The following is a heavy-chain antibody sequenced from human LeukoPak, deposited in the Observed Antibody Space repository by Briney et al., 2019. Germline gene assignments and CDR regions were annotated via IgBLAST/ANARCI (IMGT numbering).Heavy chain of an antibody. CDR2: IYHSGST. V-gene: IGHV4-38-2*02. Sequence: SETLSLTCTVSGYSISSGYYWGWIRQPPGKGLEWIGSIYHSGSTYYNPSLKSRVTISVDTSKNQFSLKLSSVTAADTAVYYCASLGYCSGGSCYWESGYWGQGTLVTVSS. CDR3: ASLGYCSGGSCYWESGY. CDR1: GYSISSGYY. J-gene: IGHJ4*02. D-gene: IGHD2-15*01.